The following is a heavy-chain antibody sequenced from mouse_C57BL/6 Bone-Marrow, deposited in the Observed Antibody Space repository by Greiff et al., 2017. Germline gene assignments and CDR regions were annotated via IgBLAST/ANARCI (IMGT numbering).Heavy chain of an antibody. CDR2: IYPGNGDT. J-gene: IGHJ3*01. V-gene: IGHV1-5*01. D-gene: IGHD3-3*01. CDR1: GYTFTGYW. Sequence: EVQLQQSGTVLARPGASVKMSCKTSGYTFTGYWMNWVKQRPGQGLEWIGAIYPGNGDTSYNQKFKGKATLTAVTSASTAYMELSSLTKEDSAVYYCTSEGGWAWFAYWGQGTLVTVSA. CDR3: TSEGGWAWFAY.